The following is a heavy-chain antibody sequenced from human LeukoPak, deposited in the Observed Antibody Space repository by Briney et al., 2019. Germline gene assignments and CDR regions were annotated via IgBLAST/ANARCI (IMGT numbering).Heavy chain of an antibody. J-gene: IGHJ4*02. CDR1: GYTFTSYG. CDR3: ARLFVTVTDIYSFDY. D-gene: IGHD4-17*01. Sequence: ASVKVSCKASGYTFTSYGISWVRQAPGQGLEWMGWISAYNGNTNYAQKLQGRVTMTTDTSTSTAYMELRSLRSDDTAVYYCARLFVTVTDIYSFDYWGQGTLVTVSS. CDR2: ISAYNGNT. V-gene: IGHV1-18*01.